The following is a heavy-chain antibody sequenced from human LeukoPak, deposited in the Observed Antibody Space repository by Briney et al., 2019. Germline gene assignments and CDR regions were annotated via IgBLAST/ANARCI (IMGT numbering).Heavy chain of an antibody. CDR1: GYSFTSYW. D-gene: IGHD2-15*01. CDR3: ARDAPSLGGNSYGMDV. J-gene: IGHJ6*02. CDR2: IYPGDSDT. Sequence: GESLKISCKGSGYSFTSYWIGWVRQMPGKGLEWMGIIYPGDSDTRYSPSFQGQVTISADKSISTAYLQWSSLKASDTAMYYCARDAPSLGGNSYGMDVWGQGTTVTVSS. V-gene: IGHV5-51*01.